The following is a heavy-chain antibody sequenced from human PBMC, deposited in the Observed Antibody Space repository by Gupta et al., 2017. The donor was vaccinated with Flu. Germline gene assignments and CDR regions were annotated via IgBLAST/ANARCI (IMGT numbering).Heavy chain of an antibody. CDR1: GCSISSSSYY. Sequence: QLQLQESGPGLVKPSETLSLTCTVSGCSISSSSYYWGWIRQPPGKGLEWIGSIYYSGSTYYNPSLKSRVTISVDTSKNQFSLKLSSVTAADTAVYYCARLSVGWSYYFDYWGQGTLVTVSS. CDR3: ARLSVGWSYYFDY. CDR2: IYYSGST. D-gene: IGHD3-3*01. V-gene: IGHV4-39*01. J-gene: IGHJ4*02.